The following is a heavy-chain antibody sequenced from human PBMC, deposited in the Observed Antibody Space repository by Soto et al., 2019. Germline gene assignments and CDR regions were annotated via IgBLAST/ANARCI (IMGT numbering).Heavy chain of an antibody. J-gene: IGHJ5*01. CDR1: GGSFSGYY. CDR2: INHSGST. CDR3: ARGRRASSSWYSLLDVRFTNWLDS. V-gene: IGHV4-34*01. Sequence: PSETLSLTCAVYGGSFSGYYWSWIRQPPGKGLEWIGEINHSGSTNYNPSLKSRVTISVDTSKNQFSLKLSSVTAADTAVYYCARGRRASSSWYSLLDVRFTNWLDSWGQGTQVTVSS. D-gene: IGHD6-13*01.